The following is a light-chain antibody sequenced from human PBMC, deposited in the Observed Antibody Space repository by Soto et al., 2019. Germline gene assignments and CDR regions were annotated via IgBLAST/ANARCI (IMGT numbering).Light chain of an antibody. CDR1: QTVSRY. CDR2: DAS. J-gene: IGKJ4*01. CDR3: QQRTHGLT. V-gene: IGKV3-11*01. Sequence: IVLTQSPATLSVSPGERATLSCRASQTVSRYLAWYQQKPGQAPRLLIYDASKRATCIPARFSGSGFGTDFTLTISSLEPEEFAVYYCQQRTHGLTFGGGTKVEIK.